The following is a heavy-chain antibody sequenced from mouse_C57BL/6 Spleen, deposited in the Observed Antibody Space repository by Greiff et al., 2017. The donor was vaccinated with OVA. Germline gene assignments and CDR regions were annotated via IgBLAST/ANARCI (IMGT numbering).Heavy chain of an antibody. V-gene: IGHV1-81*01. CDR1: GYTFTSYG. J-gene: IGHJ2*01. D-gene: IGHD1-1*01. Sequence: QVQLQQSGAELARPGASVKLSCKASGYTFTSYGISWVKQRTGQGLEWIGEIYPRSGNTYYNEKFKGKATLTADKSSSTAYMELRSLTSEDSAVYFCASLTTVVAGGYWGQGTTLTVSS. CDR2: IYPRSGNT. CDR3: ASLTTVVAGGY.